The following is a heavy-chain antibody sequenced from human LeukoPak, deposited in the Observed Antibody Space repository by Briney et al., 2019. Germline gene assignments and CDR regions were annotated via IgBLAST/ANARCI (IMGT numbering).Heavy chain of an antibody. CDR1: GFTFSSYA. D-gene: IGHD5-24*01. Sequence: PGGSLRLSCAASGFTFSSYAMSWVRQAPGRGLEWVSAISGSGGSTYYADSVKGRFTISRDNSKNTLYLQMNSLRAEDTAVYYCARGRDGYNLVDAFDIWGQGTMVTVSS. V-gene: IGHV3-23*01. CDR2: ISGSGGST. CDR3: ARGRDGYNLVDAFDI. J-gene: IGHJ3*02.